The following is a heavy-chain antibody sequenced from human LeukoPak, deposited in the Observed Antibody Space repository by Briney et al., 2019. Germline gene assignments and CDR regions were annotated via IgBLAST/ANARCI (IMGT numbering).Heavy chain of an antibody. CDR3: AKDREAFYDTEARGYYFDY. CDR1: GFTFSSYA. D-gene: IGHD3-9*01. V-gene: IGHV3-30-3*01. J-gene: IGHJ4*02. CDR2: ISYDGSNK. Sequence: PGRSLRLSCAASGFTFSSYAMHWVRQAPGKGLEWVAVISYDGSNKYYADSVKGRFTISRDNSKNTLYLQMNSLRAEDTAVYYCAKDREAFYDTEARGYYFDYWGQGTLVTVSS.